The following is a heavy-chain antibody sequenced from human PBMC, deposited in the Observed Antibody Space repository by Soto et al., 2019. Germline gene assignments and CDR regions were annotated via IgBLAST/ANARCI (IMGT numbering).Heavy chain of an antibody. J-gene: IGHJ4*02. CDR3: ARYCNNSDCRHLYYFDY. Sequence: SETLSIPGTGSGGSVSNGMYYWSWLRQLACKGLEWIGNVYFTGTTIDNPSLKSRVTMSVDTYKDQFFLKLTSVTAADTAVYYCARYCNNSDCRHLYYFDYWGLGTLVTVSS. V-gene: IGHV4-61*01. D-gene: IGHD2-8*01. CDR1: GGSVSNGMYY. CDR2: VYFTGTT.